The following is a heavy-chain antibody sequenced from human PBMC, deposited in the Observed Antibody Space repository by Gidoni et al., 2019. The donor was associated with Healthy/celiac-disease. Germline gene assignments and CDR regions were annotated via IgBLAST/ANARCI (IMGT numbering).Heavy chain of an antibody. J-gene: IGHJ5*02. CDR3: AREDEYSSGWYGWFDP. CDR1: GFTFSSYG. CDR2: IKQDGSEK. Sequence: EVQLVESGGGLVQPGGSLRLSCAASGFTFSSYGMSWVRQAPGKGLELVANIKQDGSEKYYVDSVKGRFTISRDNAKNALYLQMNSLRAEDTAVYYCAREDEYSSGWYGWFDPWGQGTLVTVSS. V-gene: IGHV3-7*01. D-gene: IGHD6-19*01.